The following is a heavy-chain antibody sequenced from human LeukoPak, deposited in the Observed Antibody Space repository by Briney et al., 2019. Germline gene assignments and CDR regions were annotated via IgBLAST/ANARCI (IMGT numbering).Heavy chain of an antibody. CDR2: IRYDGSNK. D-gene: IGHD3-10*01. CDR3: AKHLWRDLLWFGEGYYFGY. Sequence: GGSLRLSCAASGFTFSSYGMHWVRQAPGKGLEWVAFIRYDGSNKYYADSVKGRFTISRDNSKNTLYLQMNSLRAEDTAVYYCAKHLWRDLLWFGEGYYFGYWGQGTLVTVSP. CDR1: GFTFSSYG. V-gene: IGHV3-30*02. J-gene: IGHJ4*02.